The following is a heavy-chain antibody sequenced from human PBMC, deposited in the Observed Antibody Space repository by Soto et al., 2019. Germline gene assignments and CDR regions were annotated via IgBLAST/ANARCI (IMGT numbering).Heavy chain of an antibody. J-gene: IGHJ4*02. D-gene: IGHD4-17*01. CDR1: GYTFTSYD. V-gene: IGHV1-8*01. CDR3: ARSKEDYGDYPY. CDR2: MNPNSGNT. Sequence: QVPLVQSGAEVKKPGASVKVSCKASGYTFTSYDINWVRQATGQGLEWMGWMNPNSGNTGYAQKFQGRVTMTRNTSISTAYMELSSLRSEDTAVYYCARSKEDYGDYPYWGQGTLVTVSS.